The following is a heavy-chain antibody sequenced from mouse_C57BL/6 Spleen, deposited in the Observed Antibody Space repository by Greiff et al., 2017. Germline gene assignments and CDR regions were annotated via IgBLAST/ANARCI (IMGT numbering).Heavy chain of an antibody. D-gene: IGHD1-1*02. J-gene: IGHJ3*01. CDR1: GYTFTSYW. CDR2: NHPSDSDT. V-gene: IGHV1-52*01. CDR3: ARWDTMEGFAY. Sequence: QVQLQQPGAELVRPGSSVKLSCKASGYTFTSYWMHWVKQRPIQGLEWIGNNHPSDSDTHYNQKFKDKATLTVDKSSSTAYMQLSSLTSEDSAVYYCARWDTMEGFAYWGQGTLVTVSA.